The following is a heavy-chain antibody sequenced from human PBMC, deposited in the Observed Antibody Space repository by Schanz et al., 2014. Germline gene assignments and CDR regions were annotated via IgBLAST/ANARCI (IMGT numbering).Heavy chain of an antibody. CDR2: IDADGNST. D-gene: IGHD6-6*01. V-gene: IGHV3-74*01. CDR3: ARVGRDYISSSVLDSLHY. J-gene: IGHJ4*02. CDR1: GFTFSNYW. Sequence: EVQLVESGGGLVKPGGSLRLSCAASGFTFSNYWIHWVRQAPGKGLVWVSRIDADGNSTSYADSVKGRFTISRDNTKNTLFLQMNNLRPEDTAMYFCARVGRDYISSSVLDSLHYWGQGSLVTVS.